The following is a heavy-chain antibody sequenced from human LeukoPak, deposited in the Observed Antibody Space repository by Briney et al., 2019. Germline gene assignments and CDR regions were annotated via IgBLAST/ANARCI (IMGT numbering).Heavy chain of an antibody. Sequence: GRSLRLSCAASGFTFSSYGMHWVRQAPGKGLEWVAVIWYDGSNKYYADSVKGRFTISRDNAKNTLYLQMNSLRAEDTAVYYCARDSSTSPYYYYYYGMDVWGQGTTVTVSS. CDR1: GFTFSSYG. J-gene: IGHJ6*02. D-gene: IGHD2-2*01. CDR2: IWYDGSNK. CDR3: ARDSSTSPYYYYYYGMDV. V-gene: IGHV3-33*01.